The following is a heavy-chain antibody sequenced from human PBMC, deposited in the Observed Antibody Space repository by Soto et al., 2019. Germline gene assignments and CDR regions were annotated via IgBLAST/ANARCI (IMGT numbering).Heavy chain of an antibody. J-gene: IGHJ6*02. CDR3: ARDCSGGSCYPGMDV. CDR2: ISSSGYI. D-gene: IGHD2-15*01. V-gene: IGHV3-21*01. CDR1: VFNFNIYT. Sequence: PGGSLRLSCSASVFNFNIYTINCFRQAPGKRLEWLSSISSSGYIFSTDSVRGRFTISRDNAKNSVYLQINSLRAEDTAVYFCARDCSGGSCYPGMDVWGQGTTVTV.